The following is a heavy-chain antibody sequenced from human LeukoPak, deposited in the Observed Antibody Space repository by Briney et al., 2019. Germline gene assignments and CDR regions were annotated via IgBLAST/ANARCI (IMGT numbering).Heavy chain of an antibody. J-gene: IGHJ4*02. CDR2: LSGSGGSV. Sequence: GGSLRLSCSASGFIFNNYGMNWVRQAPGKGLEWVSGLSGSGGSVWYADSVKGRFTIFRDNPKNTLYLQMNSLRAEDTAIYYCVKARGAGSHKDWYFDYWGQGTLVTVSS. CDR3: VKARGAGSHKDWYFDY. D-gene: IGHD3/OR15-3a*01. CDR1: GFIFNNYG. V-gene: IGHV3-23*01.